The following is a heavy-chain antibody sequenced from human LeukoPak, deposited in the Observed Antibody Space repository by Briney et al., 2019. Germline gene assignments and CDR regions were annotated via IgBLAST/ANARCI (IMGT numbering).Heavy chain of an antibody. CDR1: GFTFSSYA. D-gene: IGHD2-2*01. CDR3: ARGGVVPAAPDY. CDR2: ISYDGSNK. J-gene: IGHJ4*02. Sequence: PGGSLRLSCAASGFTFSSYAMHWVRQAPGKGLEWVAVISYDGSNKYYADSVKGRFTISRDNSKNTLYLQMSSLRAEDTAVYYCARGGVVPAAPDYWGQGRLVTVSS. V-gene: IGHV3-30*04.